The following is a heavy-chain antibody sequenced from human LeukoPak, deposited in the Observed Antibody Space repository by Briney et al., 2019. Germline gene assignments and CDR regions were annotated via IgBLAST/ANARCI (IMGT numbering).Heavy chain of an antibody. Sequence: GGSLRLSCAASGFTFSSYGMHWVRQDPGKGLEWVAFIRYDGSNKYYADSVKGRFAISRDNSKNTLYLQMNSLRAEDTAVYYCARGTVTTPNYFDYWGQGTLVTVSS. CDR2: IRYDGSNK. J-gene: IGHJ4*02. CDR3: ARGTVTTPNYFDY. CDR1: GFTFSSYG. D-gene: IGHD4-17*01. V-gene: IGHV3-30*02.